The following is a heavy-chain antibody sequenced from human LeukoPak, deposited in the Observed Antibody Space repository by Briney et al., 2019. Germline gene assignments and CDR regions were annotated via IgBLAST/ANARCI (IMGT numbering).Heavy chain of an antibody. V-gene: IGHV3-23*01. Sequence: PRGSLRLSCAASGITLNIFAMNWVRQAPGKGLEWVSAITRSGTNTFYRDSVKGRFTVSRDNSKNTIFLQMNTLRADDTAVYFCATDPATVGVTTRDYWGQGTPVTVSS. CDR1: GITLNIFA. CDR2: ITRSGTNT. J-gene: IGHJ4*02. CDR3: ATDPATVGVTTRDY. D-gene: IGHD1-26*01.